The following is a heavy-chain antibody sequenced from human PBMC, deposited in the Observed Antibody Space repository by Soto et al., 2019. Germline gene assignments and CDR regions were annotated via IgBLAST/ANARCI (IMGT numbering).Heavy chain of an antibody. D-gene: IGHD6-13*01. CDR2: IYSGGST. CDR3: ARILYSNTFYYYYMDV. CDR1: GFTVTSNY. Sequence: ESGGTLVQPGGSLRISCAASGFTVTSNYMSWVRQAPGKGLEWVSIIYSGGSTYYADSVKGRFTISRHNSRNTLYLQMNSLRTEDTAVYYCARILYSNTFYYYYMDVWGKGTTVTVSS. J-gene: IGHJ6*03. V-gene: IGHV3-53*04.